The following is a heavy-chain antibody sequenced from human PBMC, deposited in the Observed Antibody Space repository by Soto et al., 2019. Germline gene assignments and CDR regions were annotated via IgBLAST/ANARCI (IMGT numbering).Heavy chain of an antibody. Sequence: QVQLVESGGGVVQPGRSLRLSCAASGFTFSSFGMHWFRQPPGKGLEWVTVISVDGDNRYYSDSVKGRFTVSRDNSKTTMYLQLNSLRSVDTAVDYCAKSCVSGGNSFLVDYWGQGTLVTVSS. CDR2: ISVDGDNR. CDR3: AKSCVSGGNSFLVDY. CDR1: GFTFSSFG. D-gene: IGHD2-15*01. J-gene: IGHJ4*02. V-gene: IGHV3-30*18.